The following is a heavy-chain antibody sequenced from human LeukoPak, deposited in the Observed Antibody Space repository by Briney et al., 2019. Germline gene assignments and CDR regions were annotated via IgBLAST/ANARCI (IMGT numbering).Heavy chain of an antibody. Sequence: SVKVSCKASGSTFSSYAISWVRQAPGQGLEWMGGIIPIFGTANYAQKFQGRVTITADESTSTAYMELSSLRSEDTAVYYCARDRLRLGGILSSGWFDPWGQGTLVTVSS. CDR3: ARDRLRLGGILSSGWFDP. D-gene: IGHD3-16*01. V-gene: IGHV1-69*13. CDR2: IIPIFGTA. CDR1: GSTFSSYA. J-gene: IGHJ5*02.